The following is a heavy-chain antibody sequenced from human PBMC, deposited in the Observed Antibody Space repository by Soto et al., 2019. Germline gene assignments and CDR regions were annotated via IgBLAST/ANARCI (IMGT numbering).Heavy chain of an antibody. CDR3: ASLYSSSSLFYYYGMDV. Sequence: EVQLLESGGGLVQPGGSLRLSCAASGFTFSSYAMSWVRQAPGKGLEWVSAISGSGSTIYYADSVKGRFTISRDNAKNSLYLQMNSLRAEDTAVYYCASLYSSSSLFYYYGMDVWGQGTTVTVSS. D-gene: IGHD6-6*01. CDR2: ISGSGSTI. V-gene: IGHV3-23*01. J-gene: IGHJ6*02. CDR1: GFTFSSYA.